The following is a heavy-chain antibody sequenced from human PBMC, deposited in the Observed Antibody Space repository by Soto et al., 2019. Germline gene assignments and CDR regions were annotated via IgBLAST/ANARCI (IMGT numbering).Heavy chain of an antibody. Sequence: KASETLSLTCTVSGGSISSGGYYWSWIRQHPGKGLEWIGYIYYSGSTYYNPSLKSRVTISVDTSKNQFSLKLSSVTAADTAVYYCARNQQLVGGSLDYWGQGTLVTVSS. CDR1: GGSISSGGYY. J-gene: IGHJ4*02. CDR2: IYYSGST. V-gene: IGHV4-31*03. D-gene: IGHD6-6*01. CDR3: ARNQQLVGGSLDY.